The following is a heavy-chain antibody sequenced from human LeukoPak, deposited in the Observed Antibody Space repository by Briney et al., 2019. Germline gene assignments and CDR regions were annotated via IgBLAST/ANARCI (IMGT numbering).Heavy chain of an antibody. D-gene: IGHD1-26*01. CDR3: ARDPQWELPEVYFDY. Sequence: NPGGSLRLSCAASGFTFSSYSMNWVRQAPGKGLEWVSSISSSSSYIYYADSVKGRFTISRDNAKNSLYLQMNSLRAEDTAVYYCARDPQWELPEVYFDYWGQGTLVTVSS. J-gene: IGHJ4*02. CDR2: ISSSSSYI. V-gene: IGHV3-21*01. CDR1: GFTFSSYS.